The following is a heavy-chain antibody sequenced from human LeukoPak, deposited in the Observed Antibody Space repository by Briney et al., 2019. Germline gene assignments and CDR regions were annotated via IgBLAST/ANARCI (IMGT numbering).Heavy chain of an antibody. J-gene: IGHJ4*02. Sequence: SETLSLTCAVYGGSFSGNYWSWIRQSPGKGLEWIGEINQSGSANYNPSLKSRVTISRDTSKDQFSPKVTSVTAADTAVYYCAVLTYKNGWYFFEYWGQGTLVTVSS. CDR1: GGSFSGNY. CDR2: INQSGSA. V-gene: IGHV4-34*01. D-gene: IGHD6-19*01. CDR3: AVLTYKNGWYFFEY.